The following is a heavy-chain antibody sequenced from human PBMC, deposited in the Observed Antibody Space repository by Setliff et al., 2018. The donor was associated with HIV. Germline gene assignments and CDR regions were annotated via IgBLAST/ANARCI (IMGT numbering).Heavy chain of an antibody. CDR2: AYHRGNT. Sequence: SETLSLTCAGSGVSTSNNNYWWSWVRQPPGKGLEWIGEAYHRGNTNYNPSLKSRVTMSVDKSLNQVSLKLSSVTAADTAVYFCARLDWFSKNFDFWGQGTLVTVSS. J-gene: IGHJ4*02. V-gene: IGHV4-4*02. CDR3: ARLDWFSKNFDF. D-gene: IGHD3-3*01. CDR1: GVSTSNNNYW.